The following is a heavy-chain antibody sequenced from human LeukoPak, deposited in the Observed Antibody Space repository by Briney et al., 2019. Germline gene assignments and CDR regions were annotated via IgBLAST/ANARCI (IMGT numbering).Heavy chain of an antibody. D-gene: IGHD1-20*01. J-gene: IGHJ4*02. Sequence: GSLRLSCAASGFTFSSYSMNWVRQAPGKGLEWVSHITARGTAMFYADSVKGRFTISRDNSKNTLYLQMNSLRAEDTAVYHCAKKGRIGGTTFFDYWGQGTLVTVSS. CDR2: ITARGTAM. V-gene: IGHV3-23*01. CDR1: GFTFSSYS. CDR3: AKKGRIGGTTFFDY.